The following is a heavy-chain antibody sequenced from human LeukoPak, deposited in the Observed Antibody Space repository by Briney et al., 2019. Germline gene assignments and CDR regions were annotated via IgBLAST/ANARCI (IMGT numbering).Heavy chain of an antibody. Sequence: PGGSLRLSCAASGFTFSTYWMNWVRQAPGKGLEWVANIKQDGSEKYYVDSVKGRFTLSRDSAKNSLYLQMNSLRAEDTAVYYCARAEWSNWYFDLWDRGTLVTVSS. CDR2: IKQDGSEK. J-gene: IGHJ2*01. V-gene: IGHV3-7*03. CDR1: GFTFSTYW. CDR3: ARAEWSNWYFDL. D-gene: IGHD3-3*01.